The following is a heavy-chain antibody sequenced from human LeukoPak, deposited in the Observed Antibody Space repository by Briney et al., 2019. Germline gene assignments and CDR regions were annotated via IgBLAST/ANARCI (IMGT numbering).Heavy chain of an antibody. Sequence: GGTLRLSCAASGVTSSSHGMNWGRQAPGKGLEWGSGISPSGGITYYTDSVKGRFTISRDNSKNTQSLQMNSLRAEDTAVYYYAKDDDWGRYNHWGQGTLVTVSS. D-gene: IGHD3-16*01. V-gene: IGHV3-23*01. J-gene: IGHJ1*01. CDR2: ISPSGGIT. CDR3: AKDDDWGRYNH. CDR1: GVTSSSHG.